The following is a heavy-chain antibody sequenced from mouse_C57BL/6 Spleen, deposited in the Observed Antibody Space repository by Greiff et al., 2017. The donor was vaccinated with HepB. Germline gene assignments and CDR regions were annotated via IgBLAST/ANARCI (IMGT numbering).Heavy chain of an antibody. CDR2: IYPGSGNT. Sequence: VQLVESGPELVKPGASVKISCKASGYSFTSYYIHWVKQRPGQGLEWIGWIYPGSGNTKYNEKFKGKATLTADTSSSTAYMQLSSLTSEDSAVYYCARDGSSPSWFAYWGQGTLVTVSA. V-gene: IGHV1-66*01. CDR3: ARDGSSPSWFAY. CDR1: GYSFTSYY. D-gene: IGHD1-1*01. J-gene: IGHJ3*01.